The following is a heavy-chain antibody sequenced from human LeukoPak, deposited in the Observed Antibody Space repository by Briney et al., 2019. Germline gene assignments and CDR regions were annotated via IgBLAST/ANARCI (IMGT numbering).Heavy chain of an antibody. Sequence: GGSLRLSCAASGFTVSSNYMSWVRQAPGKGLEWVSTISDGGSITYYADSVKGRFTISRDNSKNTLFLQMNSLRVEDTALYYCAKSRGSGSNMARGVNFDYWGQGTLVTVSS. D-gene: IGHD3-10*01. CDR3: AKSRGSGSNMARGVNFDY. CDR2: ISDGGSIT. CDR1: GFTVSSNY. J-gene: IGHJ4*02. V-gene: IGHV3-23*01.